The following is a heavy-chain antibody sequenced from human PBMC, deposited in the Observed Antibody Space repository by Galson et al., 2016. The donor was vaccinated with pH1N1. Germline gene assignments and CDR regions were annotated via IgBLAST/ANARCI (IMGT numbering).Heavy chain of an antibody. Sequence: SLRLSCAASGFTFNSYWMSWVRQAPGKGLEWVSRVYTDGGRTGYADSVRGRFTISRDNAKNTLYLQMSSLRAEDTAVYYCARGDYVGYFVDQWGQGTLVAVSS. CDR2: VYTDGGRT. J-gene: IGHJ4*02. CDR1: GFTFNSYW. V-gene: IGHV3-74*01. CDR3: ARGDYVGYFVDQ. D-gene: IGHD4-23*01.